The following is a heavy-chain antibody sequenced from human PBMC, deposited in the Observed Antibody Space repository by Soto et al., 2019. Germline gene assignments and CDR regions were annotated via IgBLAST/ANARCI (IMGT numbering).Heavy chain of an antibody. CDR3: ARAPGSYYYYYGMDV. J-gene: IGHJ6*02. CDR2: ISYDGSNK. V-gene: IGHV3-30-3*01. Sequence: ESGGGVVQPGRSLRLSCAASGFTFSSYAMHWVRQAPGKGLEWVAVISYDGSNKYYADSVKGRFTISRDNSKNTLYLQMNSLRAEDTAVYYCARAPGSYYYYYGMDVWGQGTTVTVSS. D-gene: IGHD1-26*01. CDR1: GFTFSSYA.